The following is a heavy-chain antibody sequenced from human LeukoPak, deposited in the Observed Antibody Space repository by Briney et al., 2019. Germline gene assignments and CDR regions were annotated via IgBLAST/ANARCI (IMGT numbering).Heavy chain of an antibody. J-gene: IGHJ3*02. D-gene: IGHD2-2*01. Sequence: PSETLSLTCAVSGGSISSSNWGSGVRQPPGKGLEWIGESNDSGSTNYTPSLKSRVTISVDTSKNQFSLKLNSVTAADTAVYYCAREGDIVVVPAAFDIWGQGTMVTVSS. CDR3: AREGDIVVVPAAFDI. V-gene: IGHV4-4*02. CDR1: GGSISSSNW. CDR2: SNDSGST.